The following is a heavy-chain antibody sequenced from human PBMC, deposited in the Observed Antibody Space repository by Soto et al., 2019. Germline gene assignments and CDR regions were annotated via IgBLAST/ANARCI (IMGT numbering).Heavy chain of an antibody. D-gene: IGHD5-12*01. CDR2: IYHSGST. J-gene: IGHJ4*02. CDR3: ARGPDRSGYGGD. V-gene: IGHV4-4*02. CDR1: GGSISISNW. Sequence: PSETPSLTCAFSGGSISISNWWSWFRQPPGKGLEWIGEIYHSGSTNYNPSLKSRVTISVDKSKNQFSLKLSSVTAADTAVYYCARGPDRSGYGGDWGQGTLVTVSS.